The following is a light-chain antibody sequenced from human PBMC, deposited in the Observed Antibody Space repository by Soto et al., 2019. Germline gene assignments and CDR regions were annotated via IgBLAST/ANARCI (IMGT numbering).Light chain of an antibody. V-gene: IGKV3-15*01. J-gene: IGKJ1*01. CDR2: GAS. CDR3: QQYNNWWT. CDR1: QSIRSN. Sequence: EIVLTQSPGTLSLSPGERATLSCRASQSIRSNLAWYQQKPGQAPRLLLYGASTRATGIPARFSGSGSETEFTLTISSLQSEDSAVYYCQQYNNWWTFGQGTKVDIK.